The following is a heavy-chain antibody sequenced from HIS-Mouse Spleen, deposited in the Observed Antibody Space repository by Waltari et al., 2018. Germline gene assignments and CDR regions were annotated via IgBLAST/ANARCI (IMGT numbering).Heavy chain of an antibody. V-gene: IGHV6-1*01. CDR2: TYYRSKWYN. J-gene: IGHJ2*01. D-gene: IGHD7-27*01. Sequence: QVQLQQSGPGLVKPSQTLSLTCAIPGARFPSNRAAWTWTRPPPSRGLEWLGRTYYRSKWYNDYAVSVKSRITINPDTSKNQFSLQLNSVTPEDTAVYYCARGIVARLGPLYFDLWGRGTLVTVSS. CDR3: ARGIVARLGPLYFDL. CDR1: GARFPSNRAA.